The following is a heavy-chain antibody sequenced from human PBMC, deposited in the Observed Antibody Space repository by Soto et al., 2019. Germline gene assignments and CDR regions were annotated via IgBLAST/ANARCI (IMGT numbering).Heavy chain of an antibody. V-gene: IGHV7-4-1*01. CDR1: GYTFTSYA. J-gene: IGHJ6*02. D-gene: IGHD6-19*01. CDR3: ARDQRSSGWNIFSSYYGMDV. Sequence: QVQLVQSGSELKKPGASVKVSCKASGYTFTSYAMNWVRQAPGQGLEWMGWINTNTGNPTYAQGFTGRFVFSLDTSVSTAYLQICSLKAEDTAVYYCARDQRSSGWNIFSSYYGMDVWGQGTTVTVSS. CDR2: INTNTGNP.